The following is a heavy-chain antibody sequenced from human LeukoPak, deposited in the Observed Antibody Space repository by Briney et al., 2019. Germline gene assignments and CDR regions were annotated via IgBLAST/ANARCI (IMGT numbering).Heavy chain of an antibody. D-gene: IGHD1-26*01. CDR2: IYTSGST. Sequence: SETLSLTCTVSGGSISSYYWSWIRQPPGKGLEWIGYIYTSGSTNYNPSLKSRVTISVDTSKNQFSLKLSSVTAADTAVYYCARATIVGATNPWFDAWGQGTLVTVSS. CDR3: ARATIVGATNPWFDA. CDR1: GGSISSYY. V-gene: IGHV4-4*09. J-gene: IGHJ5*02.